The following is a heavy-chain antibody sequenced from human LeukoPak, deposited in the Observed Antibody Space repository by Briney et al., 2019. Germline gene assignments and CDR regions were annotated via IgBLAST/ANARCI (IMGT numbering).Heavy chain of an antibody. J-gene: IGHJ4*02. CDR2: IYYTGST. Sequence: PSETLSLTCTVSGGSISTYYWSWIRQPPGKGLENIGYIYYTGSTNYNPSLKSRVTISVDTSKNQFSLKLTSVTAADTAVYYCARASRDGYNFAADYWGQGTLVTVSS. CDR1: GGSISTYY. CDR3: ARASRDGYNFAADY. V-gene: IGHV4-59*01. D-gene: IGHD5-24*01.